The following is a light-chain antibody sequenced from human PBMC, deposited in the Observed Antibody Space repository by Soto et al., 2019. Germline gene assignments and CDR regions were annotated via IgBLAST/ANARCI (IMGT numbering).Light chain of an antibody. CDR1: SSNVGACYD. CDR2: GNR. J-gene: IGLJ1*01. V-gene: IGLV1-40*01. CDR3: QSFDGSLNAFV. Sequence: QSVLTQSPSVSGAPGQRVTISCTGSSSNVGACYDVHWYQHLPGTAPKLLIFGNRNRPSGVPDRFSGSKSGTSASLAITGLQAEDEADYYCQSFDGSLNAFVFGSGTKVTVL.